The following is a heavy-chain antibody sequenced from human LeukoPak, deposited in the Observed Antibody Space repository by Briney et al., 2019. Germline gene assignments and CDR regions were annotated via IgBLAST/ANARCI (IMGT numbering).Heavy chain of an antibody. CDR3: ASASSYYYDSGGYFQGLAFDI. V-gene: IGHV1-69*13. CDR2: IIPIFGTA. CDR1: GGTFSSYA. Sequence: ASVKVSCKASGGTFSSYAISWVRQAPGQGLEWMGGIIPIFGTANYAQKFQGRVTITAGESTSTAYMELSSLRSEDTAVYYCASASSYYYDSGGYFQGLAFDIWGQGTMVTVS. D-gene: IGHD3-22*01. J-gene: IGHJ3*02.